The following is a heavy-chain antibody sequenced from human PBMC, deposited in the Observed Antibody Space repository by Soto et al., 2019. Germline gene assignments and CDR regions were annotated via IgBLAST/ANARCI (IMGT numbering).Heavy chain of an antibody. CDR3: ARDGGEQWLGLDY. J-gene: IGHJ4*02. CDR2: ISYDGSNK. V-gene: IGHV3-30-3*01. Sequence: QVQLVESGGGVVQPGRSLRLSCAASGFTFSSYAMHWVRQAPGKGLEWVAVISYDGSNKYYADSVKGRFTISRDNSKNTLYLQMNSLRAEDTAVDYCARDGGEQWLGLDYWGQGTLVTVSS. D-gene: IGHD6-19*01. CDR1: GFTFSSYA.